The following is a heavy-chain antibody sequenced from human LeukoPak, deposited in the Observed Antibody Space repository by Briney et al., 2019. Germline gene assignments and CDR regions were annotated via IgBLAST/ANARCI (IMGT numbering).Heavy chain of an antibody. J-gene: IGHJ4*02. Sequence: SETLSLTCTVSGYSISSGYYWGWIRQPPVKGLEWIGEINHSGGTNYNPSLKSRVTISVDTSKKQFSLKLSSVTAADTAVYYCARGVDYYGVWGQGTLVTVSS. CDR1: GYSISSGYY. D-gene: IGHD3-10*01. V-gene: IGHV4-38-2*02. CDR3: ARGVDYYGV. CDR2: INHSGGT.